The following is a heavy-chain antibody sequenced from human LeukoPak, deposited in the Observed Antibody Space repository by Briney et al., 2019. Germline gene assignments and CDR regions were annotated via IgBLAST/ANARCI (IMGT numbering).Heavy chain of an antibody. D-gene: IGHD6-13*01. Sequence: PGGSLRLSCAASGFTFSSYSMNWVRQAPGKGLEWVSSISSSSYIYYADSVKGRFTISRDNAKNSLYLQMNSLRAEDTAVYYCASGGSSSWPYYYYGMDVWGQGTTVTVSS. CDR3: ASGGSSSWPYYYYGMDV. J-gene: IGHJ6*02. CDR2: ISSSSYI. CDR1: GFTFSSYS. V-gene: IGHV3-21*01.